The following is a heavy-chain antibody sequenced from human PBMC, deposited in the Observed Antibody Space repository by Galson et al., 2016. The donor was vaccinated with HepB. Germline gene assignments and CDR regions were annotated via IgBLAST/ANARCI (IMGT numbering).Heavy chain of an antibody. CDR2: ISYDGSNE. V-gene: IGHV3-30*03. CDR1: GFPFSNSG. J-gene: IGHJ6*03. D-gene: IGHD3-10*01. CDR3: LTSGSGRYYKVDYYYYMDV. Sequence: SLRLSCAVSGFPFSNSGVHWVRQAPGKGLEWVAVISYDGSNEYYTDSVKGRFTISRDHYKNTLYLQINSLRAEDTAVYYCLTSGSGRYYKVDYYYYMDVWGKVTTVTVS.